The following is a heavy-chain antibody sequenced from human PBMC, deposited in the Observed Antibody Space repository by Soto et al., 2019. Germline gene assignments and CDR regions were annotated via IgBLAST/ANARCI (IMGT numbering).Heavy chain of an antibody. CDR1: GGSISSGDYY. V-gene: IGHV4-30-4*01. CDR2: IYYSGST. CDR3: ARASYSNYEEVSDY. J-gene: IGHJ4*02. D-gene: IGHD4-4*01. Sequence: SETLSLTCTVSGGSISSGDYYWSWIRQPPGKGLERIGYIYYSGSTYYNPSLKSRVTISVDTSKNQFSLKLSSVTAADTAVYYCARASYSNYEEVSDYWGQGTLVTVSS.